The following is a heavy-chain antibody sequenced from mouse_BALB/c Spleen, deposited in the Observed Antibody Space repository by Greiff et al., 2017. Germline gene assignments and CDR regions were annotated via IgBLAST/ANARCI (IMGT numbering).Heavy chain of an antibody. J-gene: IGHJ3*01. Sequence: EVKLVESGGGLVQPKGSLKLSCAASGFTFNTYAMNWVRQAPGKGLEWVARIRSKSNNYATYYADSVKDRYTISRDDSQSMLYLQMNNLKTEDTAMYYCVQVPYYYGSSPWFAYWGQGTLVTVSA. CDR3: VQVPYYYGSSPWFAY. CDR2: IRSKSNNYAT. V-gene: IGHV10-1*02. D-gene: IGHD1-1*01. CDR1: GFTFNTYA.